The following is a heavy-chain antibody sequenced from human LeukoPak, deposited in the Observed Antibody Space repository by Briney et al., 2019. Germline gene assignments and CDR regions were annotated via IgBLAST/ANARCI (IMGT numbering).Heavy chain of an antibody. J-gene: IGHJ4*02. Sequence: GGSLRLSCAASGFTFTDYYMSWIRQAPGKGLEWISYIHSRGSTTYYADSVKGRFTISRDNAKNSLFLQMNSLRVEDTAVYYCARDYPLAYGVPGVASSDYWGQGTLVTVSS. CDR3: ARDYPLAYGVPGVASSDY. D-gene: IGHD4-17*01. V-gene: IGHV3-11*01. CDR1: GFTFTDYY. CDR2: IHSRGSTT.